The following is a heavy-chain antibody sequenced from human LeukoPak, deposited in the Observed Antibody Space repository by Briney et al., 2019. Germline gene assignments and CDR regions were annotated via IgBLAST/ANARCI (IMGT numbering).Heavy chain of an antibody. J-gene: IGHJ5*02. D-gene: IGHD4-17*01. CDR3: ARSYGDYGYWFDP. CDR2: INAGNGNT. CDR1: GYTFTSYA. V-gene: IGHV1-3*01. Sequence: APVKVSCKASGYTFTSYAMHWVRQAPGQRLEWMGWINAGNGNTKYSQKFQGRVTITRDTSASTAYMELSSLRSEDTAVYYCARSYGDYGYWFDPWGQGTLVTVSS.